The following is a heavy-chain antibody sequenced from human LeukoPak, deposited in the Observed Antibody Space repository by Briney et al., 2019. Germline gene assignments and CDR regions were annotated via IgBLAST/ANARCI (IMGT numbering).Heavy chain of an antibody. J-gene: IGHJ2*01. CDR3: ARDPLTIRGSYFDL. Sequence: SQTLSLTCTVSGGSISSGDYYWSWIRQPPGKGLEWTGYIYYSGSTYYNPSLKSRVTISVDTSKNQFSLKLSSVTAADTAVYYCARDPLTIRGSYFDLWGRGTLVTVSS. D-gene: IGHD3-3*02. CDR2: IYYSGST. CDR1: GGSISSGDYY. V-gene: IGHV4-30-4*08.